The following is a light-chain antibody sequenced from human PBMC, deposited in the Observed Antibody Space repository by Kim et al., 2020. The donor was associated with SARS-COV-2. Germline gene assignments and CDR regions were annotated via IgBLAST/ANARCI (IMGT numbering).Light chain of an antibody. CDR3: QQSYSTPQT. CDR1: QSISSY. CDR2: AAS. Sequence: DIQMTQSPSSLSASVGDRDTITCRASQSISSYLNWYQQKPGKAPKLLIYAASSLQSGVPSRFSGSGSGTDFTLTISSLQPEDFATYYCQQSYSTPQTFDQGTKVNIK. J-gene: IGKJ1*01. V-gene: IGKV1-39*01.